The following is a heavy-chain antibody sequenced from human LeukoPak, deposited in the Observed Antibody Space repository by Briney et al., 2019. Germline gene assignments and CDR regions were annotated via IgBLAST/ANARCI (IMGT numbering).Heavy chain of an antibody. CDR1: GFTFSNYA. CDR2: ISGSGAST. Sequence: GGSLRLSCAASGFTFSNYAMSWVRQAPGRGLEWVSVISGSGASTYYADSAKGRFTIARDNSKNTLYLQMNSLRAEDTALYYCARDPTPGGDGWFDPWGQGTLVTVSS. CDR3: ARDPTPGGDGWFDP. D-gene: IGHD2-21*02. V-gene: IGHV3-23*01. J-gene: IGHJ5*02.